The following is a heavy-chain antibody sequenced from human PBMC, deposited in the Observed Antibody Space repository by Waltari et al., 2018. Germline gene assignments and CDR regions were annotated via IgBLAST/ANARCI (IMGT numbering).Heavy chain of an antibody. J-gene: IGHJ4*02. D-gene: IGHD6-13*01. V-gene: IGHV1-69*04. CDR1: GGTFSSYA. Sequence: QVQLVQSGAEVKKPGSSVKVSCQVSGGTFSSYAISWVRQAPGQGREWMGGIIPILGIANYAQKFQGRVTITADESTSTAYMELSSLRSEDTAVYYCASVGEAAAGSLFDYWGQGTLVTVSS. CDR2: IIPILGIA. CDR3: ASVGEAAAGSLFDY.